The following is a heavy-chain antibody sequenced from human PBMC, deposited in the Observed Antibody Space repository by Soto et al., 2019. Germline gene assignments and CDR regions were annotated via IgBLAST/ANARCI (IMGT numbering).Heavy chain of an antibody. Sequence: GGSLRLSCAASGFSWHSFWMNWVRQAPGKGLEWVANIKKDGTEKNYVDSVKGRFTISRDNAKNSLYLQMNSLRAEDTATYYCTRGHYGDHDWGRGTLVTVSS. D-gene: IGHD4-17*01. CDR2: IKKDGTEK. V-gene: IGHV3-7*03. CDR3: TRGHYGDHD. J-gene: IGHJ4*02. CDR1: GFSWHSFW.